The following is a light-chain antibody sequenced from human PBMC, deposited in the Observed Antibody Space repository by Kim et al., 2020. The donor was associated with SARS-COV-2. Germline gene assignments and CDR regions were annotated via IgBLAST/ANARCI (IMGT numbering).Light chain of an antibody. V-gene: IGLV2-14*04. CDR3: SSYTSTFTYV. CDR1: SSDVGGYNY. CDR2: DVS. J-gene: IGLJ1*01. Sequence: GQSITIYCTGTSSDVGGYNYVSWYQQYPGKAPKLMVYDVSKWPSGISNRFSGSKSGNTASLTISGLQAEDEADYYCSSYTSTFTYVFGTGTKVTVL.